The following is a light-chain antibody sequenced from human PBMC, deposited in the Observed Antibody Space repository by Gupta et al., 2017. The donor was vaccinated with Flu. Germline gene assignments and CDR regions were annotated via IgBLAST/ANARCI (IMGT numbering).Light chain of an antibody. Sequence: DIVLTQSPATLSLSPGESASLSCRASQSVSNFIAWYQQKPGQTPRLLIYDASNRATGVPARFSSSGSGTGFTLTINSLEPEDFGVYYCQQRCSCRTFGQGTKVEIK. CDR3: QQRCSCRT. CDR2: DAS. CDR1: QSVSNF. V-gene: IGKV3-11*01. J-gene: IGKJ1*01.